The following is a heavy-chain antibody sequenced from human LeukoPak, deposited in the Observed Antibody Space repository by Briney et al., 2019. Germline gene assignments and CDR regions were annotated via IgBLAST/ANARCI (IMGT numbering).Heavy chain of an antibody. CDR2: IYYSGST. CDR3: ARGRRWLQSTPFDY. Sequence: SETLSLTCTVSGDSISTYYWSWIRQPPGKGLEWVGYIYYSGSTNYNPSLKSRVTMSVDTSKNQFSLKLSSVTAADTAVYYCARGRRWLQSTPFDYWGQGTLVTVSS. CDR1: GDSISTYY. V-gene: IGHV4-59*01. J-gene: IGHJ4*02. D-gene: IGHD5-24*01.